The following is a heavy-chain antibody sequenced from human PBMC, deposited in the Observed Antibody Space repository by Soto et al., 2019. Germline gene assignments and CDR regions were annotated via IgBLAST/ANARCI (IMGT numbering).Heavy chain of an antibody. CDR3: AKDTRAVVTVPGAPYYYYYYGMDV. J-gene: IGHJ6*02. D-gene: IGHD2-15*01. CDR1: GFTFDGYT. CDR2: ISWDGGST. Sequence: GGSLRLSGAASGFTFDGYTMHWVRQAPGKGLEWVSLISWDGGSTYYADSVKGRFTISRDNSKNSLYLQMNSLRTEDTALYYCAKDTRAVVTVPGAPYYYYYYGMDVWGQGTTVTVSS. V-gene: IGHV3-43*01.